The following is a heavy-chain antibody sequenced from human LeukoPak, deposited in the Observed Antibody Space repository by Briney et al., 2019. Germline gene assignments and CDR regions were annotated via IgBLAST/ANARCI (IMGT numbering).Heavy chain of an antibody. CDR2: TYQRSKWYN. Sequence: RTYQRSKWYNDYAVSVKSRITINPDISKNQFSLQLNSVTPEDTAVYYCARSPSSYSSGWYFDYWGQGSLVTVSS. D-gene: IGHD6-19*01. J-gene: IGHJ4*02. V-gene: IGHV6-1*01. CDR3: ARSPSSYSSGWYFDY.